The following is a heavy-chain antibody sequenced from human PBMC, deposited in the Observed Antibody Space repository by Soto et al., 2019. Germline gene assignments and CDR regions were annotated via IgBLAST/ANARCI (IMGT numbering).Heavy chain of an antibody. V-gene: IGHV1-18*04. CDR1: GYTFTSYG. CDR2: ISDDNGNT. CDR3: ARDIAATGTRWFDP. Sequence: RASVKVSCKASGYTFTSYGISWVRQAPGQGREWMGWISDDNGNTNCAQKVQGRVTMTTDTSTSTAYMELRSLRSDDTAVYFCARDIAATGTRWFDPWGQGTLVTVSS. D-gene: IGHD6-13*01. J-gene: IGHJ5*02.